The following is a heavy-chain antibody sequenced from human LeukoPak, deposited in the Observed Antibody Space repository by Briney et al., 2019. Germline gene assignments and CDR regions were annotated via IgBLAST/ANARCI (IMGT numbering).Heavy chain of an antibody. Sequence: ASVKVSCKASGYTFTSYYMHWVRQAPGQGLEWMGIINPSGGSTSYAQKLQGRVTLTRDMSTSTVYMELSSLRSEDTAVYYCARDDYLAKNTMIQGYWGQGTLVTVSS. CDR1: GYTFTSYY. CDR3: ARDDYLAKNTMIQGY. J-gene: IGHJ4*02. V-gene: IGHV1-46*01. D-gene: IGHD3-22*01. CDR2: INPSGGST.